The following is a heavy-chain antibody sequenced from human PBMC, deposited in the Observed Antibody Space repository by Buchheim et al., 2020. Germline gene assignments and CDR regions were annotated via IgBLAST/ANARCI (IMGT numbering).Heavy chain of an antibody. CDR3: ARGLYYYDSSGPRTYYYYYGMDV. CDR1: GGSISSGGYY. J-gene: IGHJ6*02. D-gene: IGHD3-22*01. Sequence: QVQLQESGPGLVKPSQTLSLTCTVSGGSISSGGYYWSWIRQHPGKGLEWIGYIYYSGSTYYNPSLKSRVTISLATSTNQFSLKLSSVTAADTAVYYCARGLYYYDSSGPRTYYYYYGMDVWGQGTT. V-gene: IGHV4-31*03. CDR2: IYYSGST.